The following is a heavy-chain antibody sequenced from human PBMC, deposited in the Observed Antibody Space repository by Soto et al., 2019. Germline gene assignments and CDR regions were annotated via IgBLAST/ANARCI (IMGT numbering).Heavy chain of an antibody. D-gene: IGHD2-15*01. V-gene: IGHV4-59*12. Sequence: LVLLCHRWTVVWGYIVGYYCSWILKNPGKGLEWFGYVYYSGTTNYNPFLKSRVTISVDTSKNQFSLKLSSVTAADTAVYYCARGYCSGGSCYFLAARIVWFDPRAREPWSPSPQ. CDR2: VYYSGTT. J-gene: IGHJ5*02. CDR3: ARGYCSGGSCYFLAARIVWFDP. CDR1: WGYIVGYY.